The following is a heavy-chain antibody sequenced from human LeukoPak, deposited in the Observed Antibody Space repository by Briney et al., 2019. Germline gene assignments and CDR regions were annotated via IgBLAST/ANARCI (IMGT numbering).Heavy chain of an antibody. J-gene: IGHJ4*02. CDR2: ISYDGSNK. Sequence: GGSLRLSCAASGLTFSSYAMHWVRQAPGKGLEWVAVISYDGSNKYYADSVKGRFTISRDNAENSLYLQMNSLRAEDTAVYYCTRDQEGSDYWGQGTLVTVSS. CDR1: GLTFSSYA. V-gene: IGHV3-30-3*01. CDR3: TRDQEGSDY.